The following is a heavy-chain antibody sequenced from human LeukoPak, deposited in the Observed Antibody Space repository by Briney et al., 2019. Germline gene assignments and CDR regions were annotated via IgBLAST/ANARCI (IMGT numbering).Heavy chain of an antibody. CDR2: IYSGGST. CDR3: AKGPSGDYYYYYYMDV. J-gene: IGHJ6*03. CDR1: GFTFSSYA. D-gene: IGHD4-17*01. V-gene: IGHV3-23*03. Sequence: PGGSLRLSCAASGFTFSSYAMSWVRQAPGKGLEWVSVIYSGGSTYYADSVKGRFTISRDNSKNTLYLQMNSLRAEDTAVYYCAKGPSGDYYYYYYMDVWGKGTTVAVSS.